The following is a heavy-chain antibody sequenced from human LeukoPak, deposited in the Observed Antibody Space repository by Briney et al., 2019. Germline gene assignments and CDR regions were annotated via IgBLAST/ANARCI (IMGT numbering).Heavy chain of an antibody. CDR2: ISAYNGNT. CDR1: GYTFTSYG. Sequence: GVSVKVSCKASGYTFTSYGISWVRQAPGQGLEWMGWISAYNGNTNYAQKLQGRVTMTTDTSTSTAYMELSRLRSDDTAVYYCARGSDSSSWYSPSDYWGQGTLVTVSS. D-gene: IGHD6-13*01. CDR3: ARGSDSSSWYSPSDY. J-gene: IGHJ4*02. V-gene: IGHV1-18*01.